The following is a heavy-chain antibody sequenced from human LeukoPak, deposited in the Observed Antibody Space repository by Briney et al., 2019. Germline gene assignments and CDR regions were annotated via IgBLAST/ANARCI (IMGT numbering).Heavy chain of an antibody. J-gene: IGHJ4*02. CDR1: GYTFTGYY. Sequence: ASVKVSCKASGYTFTGYYMHWVRQAPGQGLEWMGWINPNSGGTNYAQKFQGRVTMTRDTSISTAYVELSRLRSDDAAVYYCARGGPVGNYDSSGYYLHWGQGTLVTVSS. CDR2: INPNSGGT. CDR3: ARGGPVGNYDSSGYYLH. V-gene: IGHV1-2*02. D-gene: IGHD3-22*01.